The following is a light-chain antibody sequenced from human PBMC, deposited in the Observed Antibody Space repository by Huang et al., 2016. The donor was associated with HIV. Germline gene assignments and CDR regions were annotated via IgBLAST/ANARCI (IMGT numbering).Light chain of an antibody. CDR2: DAS. Sequence: EIVLTQSPATLSLSPGDPATLSCRASQSMSDYFAWYQQKPGQAPMLLIFDASNRATGIPPRFSGSGSGTDFTLTISSLEPDDFAVYYCQHRGTFGQGTKVEVK. V-gene: IGKV3-11*01. CDR1: QSMSDY. J-gene: IGKJ1*01. CDR3: QHRGT.